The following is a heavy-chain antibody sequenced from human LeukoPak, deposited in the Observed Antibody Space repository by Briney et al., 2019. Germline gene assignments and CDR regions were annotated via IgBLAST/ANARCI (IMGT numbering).Heavy chain of an antibody. CDR2: IYPRDGST. CDR3: ARDQEGFDY. CDR1: GYSFTSNY. Sequence: ASVKVSCKVSGYSFTSNYIHWVRQAPGQGLEWMGMIYPRDGSTSYAQRFQDRVTVTRDTSTSTVHMELSGLRSEDTAVYYCARDQEGFDYWGQGPLVTVSP. J-gene: IGHJ4*02. V-gene: IGHV1-46*01.